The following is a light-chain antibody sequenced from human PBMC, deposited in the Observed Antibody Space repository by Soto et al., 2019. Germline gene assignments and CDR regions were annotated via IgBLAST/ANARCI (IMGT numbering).Light chain of an antibody. Sequence: EIVLTQSPGTLSLSPGESATLSCRASQSVSSTYLAWYQQKPGQAPRLLIYGASSRATGIPDRFSGSGSGTDFTLTISRLGPEDFAIYYCQRYGSTLFTFGQGTKLEIK. J-gene: IGKJ2*01. V-gene: IGKV3-20*01. CDR1: QSVSSTY. CDR2: GAS. CDR3: QRYGSTLFT.